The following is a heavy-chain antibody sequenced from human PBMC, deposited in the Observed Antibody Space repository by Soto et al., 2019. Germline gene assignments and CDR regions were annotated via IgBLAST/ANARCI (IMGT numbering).Heavy chain of an antibody. V-gene: IGHV4-34*01. J-gene: IGHJ6*02. CDR2: INHSGST. CDR1: GGSFSGYY. D-gene: IGHD5-18*01. CDR3: ARGRWIQLWSAQSYYYYGMDV. Sequence: KPSETLSLTCAVSGGSFSGYYWSWIRQPPGKGLEWIGEINHSGSTNYNPSLKSRVTISVDTSKNQFSLKLSSVTAADTAVYYCARGRWIQLWSAQSYYYYGMDVWGQGTTVTVSS.